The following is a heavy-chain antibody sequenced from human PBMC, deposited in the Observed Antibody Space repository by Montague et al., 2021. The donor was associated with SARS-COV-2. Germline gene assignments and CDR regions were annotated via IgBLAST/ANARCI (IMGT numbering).Heavy chain of an antibody. CDR3: ARARGLITMVRGVINDAFDI. Sequence: SLRLSCAASGFTFSSYDMHWVRQATGKGLEWVSAIGTAGDTYYPGSVKGRFTISRENAKNSLYLQMNSLRAGDTAVYYCARARGLITMVRGVINDAFDIWGQGTVVTVSS. D-gene: IGHD3-10*01. J-gene: IGHJ3*02. CDR2: IGTAGDT. CDR1: GFTFSSYD. V-gene: IGHV3-13*01.